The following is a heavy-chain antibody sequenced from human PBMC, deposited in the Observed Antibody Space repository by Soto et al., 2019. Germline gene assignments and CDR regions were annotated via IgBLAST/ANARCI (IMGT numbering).Heavy chain of an antibody. CDR3: ARAGGDAYDSSGVFDY. Sequence: QVQLQESGPGLVKPSQTLSLTCTVSGGSISSGGYYWSWIRQHPGKGLEWIGYIYYSGSTYYNPSRKSRVTISVDTSKNQFSLKLSSVTAADTAVYYCARAGGDAYDSSGVFDYWGQGTLVTVSS. CDR1: GGSISSGGYY. J-gene: IGHJ4*02. D-gene: IGHD3-22*01. CDR2: IYYSGST. V-gene: IGHV4-31*03.